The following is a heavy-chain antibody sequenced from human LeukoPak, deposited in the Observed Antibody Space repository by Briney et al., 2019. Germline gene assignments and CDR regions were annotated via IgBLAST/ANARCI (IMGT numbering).Heavy chain of an antibody. CDR1: GGSISSGSFY. Sequence: SETLSLTCTVSGGSISSGSFYWSWIRQTAGKGLEWIGRIYHSGDSQYSPSFRSRATISLDTRTQFSMRMSSVTAADTAVYFCARGYDRNGYQSRGFDYWGQGALVNVSS. D-gene: IGHD3-22*01. CDR3: ARGYDRNGYQSRGFDY. V-gene: IGHV4-61*02. J-gene: IGHJ4*02. CDR2: IYHSGDS.